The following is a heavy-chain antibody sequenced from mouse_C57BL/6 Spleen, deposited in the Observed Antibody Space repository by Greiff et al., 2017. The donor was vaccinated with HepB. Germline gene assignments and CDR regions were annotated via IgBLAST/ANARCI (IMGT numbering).Heavy chain of an antibody. CDR2: IYPGDGDT. CDR3: ARGNYYGSPYAMDY. CDR1: GYAFSSSW. J-gene: IGHJ4*01. Sequence: QVQLKESGPELVKPGASVKISCKASGYAFSSSWMNWVKQRPGKGLEWIGRIYPGDGDTNYNGKFKGKATLTADKSSSTAYMQLSSLTSEDSAVYFCARGNYYGSPYAMDYWGQGTSVTVSS. V-gene: IGHV1-82*01. D-gene: IGHD1-1*01.